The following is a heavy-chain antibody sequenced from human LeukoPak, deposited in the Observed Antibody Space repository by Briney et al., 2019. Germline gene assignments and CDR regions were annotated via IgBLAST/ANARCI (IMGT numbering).Heavy chain of an antibody. V-gene: IGHV3-33*06. CDR3: AKDPLGYGVFDY. CDR1: GFTFSSYG. CDR2: IWYGGSNK. Sequence: PGGSLRLSCAASGFTFSSYGMHWVRQAPGKGLEWVAVIWYGGSNKYYADSVKGRFTISRDNSKNTLYLQMNSLRAEDTAVYYCAKDPLGYGVFDYWGQGTLVTVSS. D-gene: IGHD5-18*01. J-gene: IGHJ4*02.